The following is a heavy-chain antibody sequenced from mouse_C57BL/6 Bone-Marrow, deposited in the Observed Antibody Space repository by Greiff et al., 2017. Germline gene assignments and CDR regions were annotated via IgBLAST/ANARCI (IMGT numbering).Heavy chain of an antibody. V-gene: IGHV1-26*01. J-gene: IGHJ4*01. CDR3: ARCYDCHYYAMDY. Sequence: VQLQQSGPELVKPGASVKISCKASGYTFTDYYMNWVKQSHGKSLEWIGDINPNNGGTSYNQKFKGKATLTVDKSSSTAYMELRSLTSEDSAVYYCARCYDCHYYAMDYWGQGTSVTVSS. D-gene: IGHD2-4*01. CDR2: INPNNGGT. CDR1: GYTFTDYY.